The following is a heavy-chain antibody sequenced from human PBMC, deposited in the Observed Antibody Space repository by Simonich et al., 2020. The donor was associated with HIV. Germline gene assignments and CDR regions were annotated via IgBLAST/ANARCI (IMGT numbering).Heavy chain of an antibody. V-gene: IGHV4-39*01. CDR2: NYYSGSP. CDR3: ASITGTTFLVSY. Sequence: QLQLQESGPGLVKPSETLSLTCTVSGGSISSSSYYWGWIRQPPGKGLERIGSNYYSGSPYYNPSLKSRVTISVDTSKNQFSLKLISVSAAGTAVYCCASITGTTFLVSYWGQGTLVTVSS. D-gene: IGHD1-7*01. J-gene: IGHJ4*02. CDR1: GGSISSSSYY.